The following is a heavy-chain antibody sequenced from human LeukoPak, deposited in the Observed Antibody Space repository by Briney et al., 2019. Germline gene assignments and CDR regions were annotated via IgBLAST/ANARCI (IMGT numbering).Heavy chain of an antibody. CDR1: AYSISSGYY. V-gene: IGHV4-38-2*02. D-gene: IGHD2-2*01. J-gene: IGHJ4*02. CDR3: ARDQGGCSSTSCYDFDY. Sequence: SETLSVTCAVSAYSISSGYYWGWIRQPPGKGLEWIGSISHSGSTFYNPSLRSRVTLSVDTSMNHFSLKLSSVTAADTAVYYCARDQGGCSSTSCYDFDYWGQGTLVTVSS. CDR2: ISHSGST.